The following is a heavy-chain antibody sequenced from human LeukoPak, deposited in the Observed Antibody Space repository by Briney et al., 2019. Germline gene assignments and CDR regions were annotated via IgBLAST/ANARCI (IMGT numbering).Heavy chain of an antibody. CDR1: GFTFSSYH. CDR2: IGTAGDT. Sequence: GGSLRLSCSASGFTFSSYHMHWVRQATGKGLEWVSGIGTAGDTYYAGSVKGRFTISRENAKNSFYLQMNSLRPGDTAVYYCARVSGSGSYYYDLWGQGTLVTVSS. J-gene: IGHJ5*02. D-gene: IGHD3-10*01. V-gene: IGHV3-13*04. CDR3: ARVSGSGSYYYDL.